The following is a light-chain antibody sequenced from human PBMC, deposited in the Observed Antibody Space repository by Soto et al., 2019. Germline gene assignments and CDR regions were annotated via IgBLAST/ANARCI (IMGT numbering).Light chain of an antibody. CDR3: QQYNNWPPWT. V-gene: IGKV3-15*01. J-gene: IGKJ1*01. Sequence: IVLTKSPGTLSLTPGERATRSCRASQSISSKLAWYQHRPGQAPRLLIYDASIRATGIPARFGGSGSGTAFTLNISSLQSEDFALYYCQQYNNWPPWTFGQGTKVDI. CDR2: DAS. CDR1: QSISSK.